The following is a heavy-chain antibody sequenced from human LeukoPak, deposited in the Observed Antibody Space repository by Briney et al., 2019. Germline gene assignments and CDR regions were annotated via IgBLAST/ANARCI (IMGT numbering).Heavy chain of an antibody. CDR1: GYTFTSYG. D-gene: IGHD5-18*01. Sequence: AASVKVSCKASGYTFTSYGISWVRQAPGQGLEWMGWISAYNGNTNYAQKLQGRVTMTTDTSTSTTYMELRSLRSDDTAVYYCASDRDWGYSYGYNYWGQGTLVTVSS. J-gene: IGHJ4*02. CDR3: ASDRDWGYSYGYNY. CDR2: ISAYNGNT. V-gene: IGHV1-18*01.